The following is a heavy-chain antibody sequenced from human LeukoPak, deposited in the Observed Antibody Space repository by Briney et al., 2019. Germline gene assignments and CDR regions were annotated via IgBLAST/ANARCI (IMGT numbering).Heavy chain of an antibody. Sequence: QAGGSLRLSCAASGFTFSMNWVRQAPGKGLEWISAISGSGGRTYYADSVRGRFTISRDNTRNTLYLHMNSLRDEDTAVYYCARDNGYDFNSEERAPYHMDVWGQGTTVTVSS. CDR1: GFTFS. D-gene: IGHD3-3*01. CDR3: ARDNGYDFNSEERAPYHMDV. V-gene: IGHV3-23*01. J-gene: IGHJ6*02. CDR2: ISGSGGRT.